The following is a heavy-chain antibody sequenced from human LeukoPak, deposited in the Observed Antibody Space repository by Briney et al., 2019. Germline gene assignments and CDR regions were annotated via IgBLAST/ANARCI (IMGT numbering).Heavy chain of an antibody. Sequence: EASVNVSCTASGYTFTGYYMHWVRQAPGQGLEWMGWINPNSGGTNYAQKFQGRVTMTRDTSISTAYMELSRLRSDDTAVYYCARDAGYCSSTSCQGGWFDPWGQGTLVTVSS. J-gene: IGHJ5*02. CDR2: INPNSGGT. V-gene: IGHV1-2*02. D-gene: IGHD2-2*01. CDR3: ARDAGYCSSTSCQGGWFDP. CDR1: GYTFTGYY.